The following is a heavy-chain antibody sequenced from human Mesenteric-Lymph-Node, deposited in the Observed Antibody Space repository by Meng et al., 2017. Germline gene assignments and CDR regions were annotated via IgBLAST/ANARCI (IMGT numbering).Heavy chain of an antibody. D-gene: IGHD2/OR15-2a*01. Sequence: QVQLQASGPGLVKPSDTLSLTCAVSGYSISSTNWWGWIRQPPGKRLEWIGYIYYSGSTSYNPSLKSRVTMSVDTSKNQFSLNLNSVTAVDTAVYYCARNVPSTSANYDWGQGTLVTVSS. CDR2: IYYSGST. V-gene: IGHV4-28*01. CDR3: ARNVPSTSANYD. CDR1: GYSISSTNW. J-gene: IGHJ4*02.